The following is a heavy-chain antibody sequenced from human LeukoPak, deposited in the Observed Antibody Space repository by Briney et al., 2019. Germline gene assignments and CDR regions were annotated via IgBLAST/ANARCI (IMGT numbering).Heavy chain of an antibody. CDR3: ARHLDYDSSRSDAFNI. Sequence: SETLSLTCTVSGGSISSYYWNWIRQPPGKGLEWIGHIYYSGSTDYNPSLKSRVTISVDTSKNQFSLRLTSVTAADTAVYYCARHLDYDSSRSDAFNIWGQGTMVTVSS. V-gene: IGHV4-59*08. J-gene: IGHJ3*02. D-gene: IGHD3-22*01. CDR2: IYYSGST. CDR1: GGSISSYY.